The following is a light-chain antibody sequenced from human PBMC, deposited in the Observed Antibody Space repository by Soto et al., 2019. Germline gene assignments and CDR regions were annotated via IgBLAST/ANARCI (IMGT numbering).Light chain of an antibody. CDR2: SDN. CDR3: AAWDDSVNVVI. V-gene: IGLV1-44*01. Sequence: QAVVTQPPSASGTPGQRVTISCSGSSSNIGSNTVNWYQQLPGTAPKLLIYSDNQRPSGVPDRFSGSKSGTSASLAISGLQSEDEADYFCAAWDDSVNVVIFGGGTKPTVL. J-gene: IGLJ2*01. CDR1: SSNIGSNT.